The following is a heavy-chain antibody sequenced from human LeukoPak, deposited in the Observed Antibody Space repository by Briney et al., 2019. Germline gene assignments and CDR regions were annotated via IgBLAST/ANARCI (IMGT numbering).Heavy chain of an antibody. V-gene: IGHV3-53*01. CDR1: GFTVSSNY. CDR2: IYSGGST. Sequence: PGGSLRLSCAASGFTVSSNYMSWVRQAPGKGLEWVSVIYSGGSTYYADSVKGRFTISRDNSKNTLYLQMNSLRAEDTAVYYCARGLEVRGVLFDYWGQGTLVTDSS. CDR3: ARGLEVRGVLFDY. J-gene: IGHJ4*02. D-gene: IGHD3-10*01.